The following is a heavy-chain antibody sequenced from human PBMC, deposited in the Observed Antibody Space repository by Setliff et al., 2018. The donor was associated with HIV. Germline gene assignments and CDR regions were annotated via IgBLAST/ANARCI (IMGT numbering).Heavy chain of an antibody. Sequence: ASVKVSCKASGYTFINYHITWVRQAPGQGLEWVGSISASSVNTNYTQGRVTMTTDISTSTAYMEPRSLRSDDSAVYYCAIVPVSSYYYYMDVWGKGTTVTVSS. CDR2: ISASSVNT. J-gene: IGHJ6*03. CDR3: AIVPVSSYYYYMDV. V-gene: IGHV1-18*01. CDR1: GYTFINYH. D-gene: IGHD6-13*01.